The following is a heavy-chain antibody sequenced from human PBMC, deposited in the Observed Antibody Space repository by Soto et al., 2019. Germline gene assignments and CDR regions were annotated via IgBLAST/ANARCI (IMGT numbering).Heavy chain of an antibody. CDR2: IKSKTDGGTT. D-gene: IGHD6-13*01. V-gene: IGHV3-15*01. CDR1: GFTFSNAW. CDR3: TTNMAAAGTFDY. Sequence: GGSLRLSCAASGFTFSNAWMSWVRQAPGKGLEWVGRIKSKTDGGTTDYAAPVKGRFTISRDDSKNTLYLQMNSLKTEDTAVYYCTTNMAAAGTFDYWGQGTLVTVSS. J-gene: IGHJ4*02.